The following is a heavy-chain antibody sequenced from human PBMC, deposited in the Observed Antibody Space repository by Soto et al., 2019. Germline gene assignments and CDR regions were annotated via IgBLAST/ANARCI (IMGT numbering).Heavy chain of an antibody. J-gene: IGHJ4*02. Sequence: QVQLVESGGGVVQPGRSLRLSCAASGFTFSSYGMHWVRQAPGKGLEWVAVISYDGSNKYYADSMKGRFTISRDNSKNPLYLQRNSLRAEDTAVYYCAKVAVATIELGAHFDYWGQGTLVTVSS. D-gene: IGHD5-12*01. V-gene: IGHV3-30*18. CDR1: GFTFSSYG. CDR2: ISYDGSNK. CDR3: AKVAVATIELGAHFDY.